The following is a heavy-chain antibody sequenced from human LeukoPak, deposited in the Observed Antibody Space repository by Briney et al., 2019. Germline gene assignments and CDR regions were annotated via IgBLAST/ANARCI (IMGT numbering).Heavy chain of an antibody. CDR3: VRDNPRCCGVIHAKIDDY. Sequence: PGGSLRLSCAASGFTFSSYSMNWVRQAPGKGLEWVSSISSSSSYIYYADSVRGRFTISRDNAKNSLYLQMHSLRAEDTAVYYCVRDNPRCCGVIHAKIDDYWGQGTLVTVSS. D-gene: IGHD2-21*01. CDR1: GFTFSSYS. V-gene: IGHV3-21*01. J-gene: IGHJ4*02. CDR2: ISSSSSYI.